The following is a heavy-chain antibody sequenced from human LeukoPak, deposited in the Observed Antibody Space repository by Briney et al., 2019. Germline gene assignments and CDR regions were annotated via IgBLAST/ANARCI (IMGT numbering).Heavy chain of an antibody. D-gene: IGHD3-10*01. CDR1: GFTFSSYG. V-gene: IGHV3-30*02. J-gene: IGHJ4*02. CDR3: AKDWGDYGSGSYTLGY. Sequence: GGSLRLSCAASGFTFSSYGMHWVRQAPGKGLEWVAFIRYDGSNKYYADSVKGRFTISRDNSKNTLYLQMNSLRAEDTAVYYCAKDWGDYGSGSYTLGYWGQGTLVTVSS. CDR2: IRYDGSNK.